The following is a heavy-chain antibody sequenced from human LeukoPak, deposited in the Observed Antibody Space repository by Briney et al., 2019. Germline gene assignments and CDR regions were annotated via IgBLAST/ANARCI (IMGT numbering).Heavy chain of an antibody. Sequence: PSETLSLTCTVSGGSISGSSYYWGWIRQPPGKGLEWIGSIYYSGSTYYNPSLKSRVTISVDTSKNQFSLKLSSVTAADTAVYYCARDRGAYDYVWGSYRQAYFQHWGQGTLVTVSS. CDR3: ARDRGAYDYVWGSYRQAYFQH. D-gene: IGHD3-16*02. V-gene: IGHV4-39*07. CDR1: GGSISGSSYY. CDR2: IYYSGST. J-gene: IGHJ1*01.